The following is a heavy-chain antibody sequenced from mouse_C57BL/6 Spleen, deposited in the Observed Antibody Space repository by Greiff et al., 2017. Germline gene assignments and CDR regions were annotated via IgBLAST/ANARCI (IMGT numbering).Heavy chain of an antibody. V-gene: IGHV1-61*01. CDR2: IYPSDSET. CDR3: ARVWDEEGY. D-gene: IGHD4-1*01. Sequence: VQLQQPGAELVRPGSSVKLSCKASGYTFTSYWMDWVKQRPGQGLEWIGNIYPSDSETHYNQKFKDKATLTVDKSSSTAYMQLSRLTSEDSAVYYCARVWDEEGYWGQGTTLTVSS. J-gene: IGHJ2*01. CDR1: GYTFTSYW.